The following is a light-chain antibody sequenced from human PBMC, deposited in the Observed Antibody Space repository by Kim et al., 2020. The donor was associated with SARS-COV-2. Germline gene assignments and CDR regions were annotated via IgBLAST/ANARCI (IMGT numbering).Light chain of an antibody. J-gene: IGKJ1*01. CDR2: DVS. V-gene: IGKV1-5*01. CDR1: QSISGW. Sequence: SASIGDRVTITWRASQSISGWVAWYQQKPGRAPKVLIYDVSTLQSGVPSRFSGSGSGTEFTLTISSLQPDDIATYYCQQYTNYWTFGQGTKVDIK. CDR3: QQYTNYWT.